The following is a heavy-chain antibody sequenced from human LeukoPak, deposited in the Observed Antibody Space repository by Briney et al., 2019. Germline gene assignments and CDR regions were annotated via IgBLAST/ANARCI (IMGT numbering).Heavy chain of an antibody. Sequence: GGSLRLSCAASGFTFGSYSMNWVRQAPGKGLEWVSSISSSSSYIYYADSVKGRFTISRDSSTNTLYLQLGSLRAEDTAIYYCARGGSVFTYFFDYWGQGTLVTVSS. CDR3: ARGGSVFTYFFDY. CDR2: ISSSSSYI. J-gene: IGHJ4*02. CDR1: GFTFGSYS. V-gene: IGHV3-21*04. D-gene: IGHD3-10*01.